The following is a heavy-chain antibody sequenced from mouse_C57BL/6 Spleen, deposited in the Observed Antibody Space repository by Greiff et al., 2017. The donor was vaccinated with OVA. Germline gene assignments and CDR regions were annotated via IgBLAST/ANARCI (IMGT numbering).Heavy chain of an antibody. CDR3: ARGDGYFDV. Sequence: ESGPGLVKPSQSLSLTCSVTGYSITSGYYWNWIRQFPGSKLEWMGYISYDGSNNYNPSLKNRISITRDTSKNQFFLKLNSVTTEDTATYYCARGDGYFDVWAQGPRSPSPQ. CDR1: GYSITSGYY. CDR2: ISYDGSN. J-gene: IGHJ1*03. V-gene: IGHV3-6*01.